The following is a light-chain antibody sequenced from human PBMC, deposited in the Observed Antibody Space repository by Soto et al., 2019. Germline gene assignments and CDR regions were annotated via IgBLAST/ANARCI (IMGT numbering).Light chain of an antibody. CDR3: QQGSSAPRT. J-gene: IGKJ1*01. Sequence: DIPMTQSPSSVSASVGDRVTITCRASQDISNWLAWYQQKPGKAPKLLIYSTSSLQTGVPSRFSGSGSGTEFTLTITSLQPEDFATYYCQQGSSAPRTFGQGTKVEV. CDR1: QDISNW. CDR2: STS. V-gene: IGKV1-12*01.